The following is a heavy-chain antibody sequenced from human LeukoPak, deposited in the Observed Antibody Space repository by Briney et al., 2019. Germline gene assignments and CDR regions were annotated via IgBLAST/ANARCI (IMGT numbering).Heavy chain of an antibody. D-gene: IGHD2-2*02. CDR2: INPSGGST. J-gene: IGHJ6*02. Sequence: ASVKVSCKASGYTFTSYYMHWVRQAPGQGLEWMGIINPSGGSTSYAQKFQGRVTMTRDTSTTTLYMELSSLSSEDTAMYYCARTINTSYYHAMDVWGQGTTVTVSS. CDR3: ARTINTSYYHAMDV. V-gene: IGHV1-46*01. CDR1: GYTFTSYY.